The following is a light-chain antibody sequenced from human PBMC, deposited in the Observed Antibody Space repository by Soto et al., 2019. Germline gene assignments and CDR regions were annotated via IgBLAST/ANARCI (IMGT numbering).Light chain of an antibody. CDR1: QSVSSNF. V-gene: IGKV3-20*01. CDR3: QQYGTSPPT. Sequence: EIVLTQSPGTLSLSPGERATLSCKASQSVSSNFLAWYQRKPGQAPRLLIYGASYRATDIAYRFSGSGSGKDFTLTITRLEPEDFAVYYCQQYGTSPPTFGQGTKVEI. CDR2: GAS. J-gene: IGKJ1*01.